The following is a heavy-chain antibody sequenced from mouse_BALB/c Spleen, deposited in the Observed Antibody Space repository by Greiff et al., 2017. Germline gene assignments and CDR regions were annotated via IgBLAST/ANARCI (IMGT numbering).Heavy chain of an antibody. CDR3: ARDGNYSAWFAY. V-gene: IGHV7-3*02. J-gene: IGHJ3*01. D-gene: IGHD2-1*01. Sequence: EVMLVESGGGLVQPGGSLRLSCATSGFTFTDYYMSWVRQPPGKALEWLGFIRNKANGYTTEYSASVKGRFTISRDNSQSILYLQMNTLRAEDSATYYCARDGNYSAWFAYWGQGTLVTVSA. CDR2: IRNKANGYTT. CDR1: GFTFTDYY.